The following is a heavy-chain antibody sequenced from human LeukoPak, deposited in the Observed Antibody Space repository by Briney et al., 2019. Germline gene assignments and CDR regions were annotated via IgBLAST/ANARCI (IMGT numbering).Heavy chain of an antibody. CDR1: GFSFGSFA. CDR2: IIGSGGTT. J-gene: IGHJ4*02. V-gene: IGHV3-23*01. CDR3: AKTNGYYSD. Sequence: PGGSLRLSCAASGFSFGSFAMSWVRQAPGKGLEWVSGIIGSGGTTFYADSVKGRFTISRDNSKNTLYLQMNSLRAEDTAIYYCAKTNGYYSDWGQGTLVTVSS. D-gene: IGHD3-22*01.